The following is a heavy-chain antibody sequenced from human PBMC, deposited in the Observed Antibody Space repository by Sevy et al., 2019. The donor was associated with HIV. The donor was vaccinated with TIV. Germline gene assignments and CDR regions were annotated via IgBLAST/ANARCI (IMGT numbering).Heavy chain of an antibody. J-gene: IGHJ6*02. CDR2: IYSGGNT. CDR1: GFIVSSNY. CDR3: ARGLILEGSGYGMVV. Sequence: GGSLRLSCAVSGFIVSSNYMTWVRQAPGKGLEWVSVIYSGGNTFYADSVRGRFTISRDNSKNTLYLQMNSLRAEDTAVYYCARGLILEGSGYGMVVWGQGTTVTVSS. V-gene: IGHV3-53*01. D-gene: IGHD3-3*01.